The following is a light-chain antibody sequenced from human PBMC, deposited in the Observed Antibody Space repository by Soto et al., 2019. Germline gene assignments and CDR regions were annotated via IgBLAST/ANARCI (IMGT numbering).Light chain of an antibody. CDR3: QQDYNLPP. V-gene: IGKV3D-7*01. CDR2: GAS. J-gene: IGKJ3*01. CDR1: HSVISSY. Sequence: PGERVTLSCRASHSVISSYLTWYQQKPGQAPRLLIYGASTRATGIPARFSGSGSGTDFTLTISSLQPEDFAVYYCQQDYNLPPFGPGTKVDIK.